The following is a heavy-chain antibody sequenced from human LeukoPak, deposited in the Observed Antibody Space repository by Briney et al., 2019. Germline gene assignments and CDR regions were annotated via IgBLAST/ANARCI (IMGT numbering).Heavy chain of an antibody. CDR1: GFTFSSYE. V-gene: IGHV3-48*03. Sequence: GGSLRLSCAASGFTFSSYEMNWVRQAPGKGLEWVSYISSSGSTIYYADSVKGRFTISRDNSKNSLYLQMNSLRAEDTAVYYCARDRPLEMALQFPLDYWGQGILVTVSS. J-gene: IGHJ4*02. D-gene: IGHD5-24*01. CDR2: ISSSGSTI. CDR3: ARDRPLEMALQFPLDY.